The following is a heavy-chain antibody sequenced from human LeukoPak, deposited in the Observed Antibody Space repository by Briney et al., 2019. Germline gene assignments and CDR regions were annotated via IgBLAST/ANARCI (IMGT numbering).Heavy chain of an antibody. V-gene: IGHV3-30*18. Sequence: PGGSLRLSCAASGFTFSIYGMHWVRQAPGKGLEWVAVISYDGSDKYYADSVKGRFTISRDNSKNTLYLQMNSLRAEDTAVYYCAKDYWANYDFWSGLDYWGQGTLVTVSS. CDR2: ISYDGSDK. J-gene: IGHJ4*02. D-gene: IGHD3-3*01. CDR3: AKDYWANYDFWSGLDY. CDR1: GFTFSIYG.